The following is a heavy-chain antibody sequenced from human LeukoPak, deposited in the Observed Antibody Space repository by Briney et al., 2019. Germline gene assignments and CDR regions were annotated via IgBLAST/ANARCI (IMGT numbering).Heavy chain of an antibody. D-gene: IGHD1-26*01. CDR1: GFTFSSYS. CDR3: VRDRRGSGNYYQGHYFDY. V-gene: IGHV3-53*01. J-gene: IGHJ4*02. Sequence: QTGGSLRLSCTASGFTFSSYSLNWVRQAPGKGLEWVSVIYSGGNTYYADSVKGRFTISRDNSKNTVYLQMNSLRAEDTAVYFCVRDRRGSGNYYQGHYFDYWGQGTLATVSS. CDR2: IYSGGNT.